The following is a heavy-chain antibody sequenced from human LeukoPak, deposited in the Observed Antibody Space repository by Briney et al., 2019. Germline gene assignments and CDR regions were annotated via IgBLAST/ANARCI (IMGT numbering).Heavy chain of an antibody. Sequence: SQTLSLTCTVSGGSISIGDYHWSWIRQPPGKGLEWILYIYYSGSAYYTPSVKTRLTISADTSKNQFSLKLSSVTAADTAVYYCARAGPAYYGDYFDYWGQGTLVTVSS. V-gene: IGHV4-30-4*08. CDR1: GGSISIGDYH. J-gene: IGHJ4*02. CDR3: ARAGPAYYGDYFDY. D-gene: IGHD4-17*01. CDR2: IYYSGSA.